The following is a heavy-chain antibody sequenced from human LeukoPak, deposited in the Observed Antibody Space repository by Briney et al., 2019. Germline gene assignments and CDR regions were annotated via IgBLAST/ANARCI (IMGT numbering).Heavy chain of an antibody. Sequence: PGGSLRLSCEVSGFTFRSYWMYWVRKAPGKGLVWLSQINSPEDNTNHAHSVEARFTISRHNAKNALYLQMHMMRVGAADISVYSWGGAEVGDLSTGMHVWGRGTTVTVSS. CDR1: GFTFRSYW. J-gene: IGHJ6*02. D-gene: IGHD3-9*01. V-gene: IGHV3-74*01. CDR2: INSPEDNT. CDR3: SWGGAEVGDLSTGMHV.